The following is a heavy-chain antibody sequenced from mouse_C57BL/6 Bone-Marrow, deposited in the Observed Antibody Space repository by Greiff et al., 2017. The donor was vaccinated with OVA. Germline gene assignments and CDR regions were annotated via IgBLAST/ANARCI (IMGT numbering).Heavy chain of an antibody. J-gene: IGHJ3*01. CDR3: ARPYYYGSLWFAY. D-gene: IGHD1-1*01. V-gene: IGHV5-6*01. CDR2: ISSGGSYT. CDR1: GFTFSSYG. Sequence: EVKLVESGGDLVKPGGSLKLSCAASGFTFSSYGMSWVRQTPDKRLEWVATISSGGSYTYYPDSVKGRFTFSRDNAKNTLYLQMSSLKSEDTAMYYCARPYYYGSLWFAYWGQGTLVTVSA.